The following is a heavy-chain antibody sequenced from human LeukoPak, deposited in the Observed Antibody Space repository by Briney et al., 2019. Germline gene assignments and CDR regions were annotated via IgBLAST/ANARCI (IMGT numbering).Heavy chain of an antibody. Sequence: ASVKVSCKASGYTFTSYGISWVRQAPGQGLEWVGWISAYNGNTNYAQKLQGRVTMTTDTSTSTAYMELRSLRSDDTAVYYCARMSLLRYFDWLLSFDYWGQGTLVTVSS. CDR1: GYTFTSYG. CDR3: ARMSLLRYFDWLLSFDY. V-gene: IGHV1-18*01. D-gene: IGHD3-9*01. J-gene: IGHJ4*02. CDR2: ISAYNGNT.